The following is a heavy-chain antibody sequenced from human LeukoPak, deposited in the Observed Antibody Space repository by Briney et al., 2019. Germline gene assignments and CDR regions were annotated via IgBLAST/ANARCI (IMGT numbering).Heavy chain of an antibody. V-gene: IGHV3-7*01. D-gene: IGHD2-15*01. CDR1: GFTFSSYS. CDR3: ARDRCSGGSCYSDAFDI. J-gene: IGHJ3*02. Sequence: PGGSLRLSCAASGFTFSSYSMNWVRQAPGKGLEWVANIKEDGSEKYYVDSVKGRFTISRGNAKNSLYLQMNSLRAEDTAVYYCARDRCSGGSCYSDAFDIWGQGTMVTVSS. CDR2: IKEDGSEK.